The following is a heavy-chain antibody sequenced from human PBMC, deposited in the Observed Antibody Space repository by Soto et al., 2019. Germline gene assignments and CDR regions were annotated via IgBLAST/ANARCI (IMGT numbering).Heavy chain of an antibody. J-gene: IGHJ3*02. V-gene: IGHV3-7*01. Sequence: LRLSCEASGFTFRSSWMSWVLQAPGKGLEWVSYIKPDGSETYYVDSVRGRFTISRDNAKNSLYLQMNSLRAEDTALYYCARDPSFGAFDIWGQGTMVTVSS. CDR3: ARDPSFGAFDI. CDR1: GFTFRSSW. CDR2: IKPDGSET. D-gene: IGHD3-10*01.